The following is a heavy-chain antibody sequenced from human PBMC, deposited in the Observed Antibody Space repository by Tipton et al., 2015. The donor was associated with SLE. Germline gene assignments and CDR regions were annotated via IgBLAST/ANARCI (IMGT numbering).Heavy chain of an antibody. D-gene: IGHD3-22*01. CDR1: GFTFSKYW. V-gene: IGHV3-74*01. CDR2: INGDGSTT. J-gene: IGHJ4*01. Sequence: SLRLSCLASGFTFSKYWMHWVRQVPGKGLVWVARINGDGSTTTYADPVKGRFTISRDNSKNTVSLQMNSLRADDTAAYYCARGESSGYYVDYWGHGTLVTVSS. CDR3: ARGESSGYYVDY.